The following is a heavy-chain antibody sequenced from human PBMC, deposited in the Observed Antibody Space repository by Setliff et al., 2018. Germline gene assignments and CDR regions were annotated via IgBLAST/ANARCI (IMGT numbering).Heavy chain of an antibody. CDR1: GGSINSGVYY. CDR2: IYPGGDT. Sequence: SETLSLTCTVSGGSINSGVYYWGWIRQPPGKGLEWIGRIYPGGDTYYNASLKSRLTISVDTSKNQFSLKLRSVTAAYTAVYYCARTGTYRYFDYWGQGALVTVSS. D-gene: IGHD1-1*01. J-gene: IGHJ4*02. CDR3: ARTGTYRYFDY. V-gene: IGHV4-39*01.